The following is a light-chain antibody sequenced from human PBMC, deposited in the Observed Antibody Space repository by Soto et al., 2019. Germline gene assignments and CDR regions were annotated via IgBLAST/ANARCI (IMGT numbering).Light chain of an antibody. CDR3: GTWDSSLSALV. CDR2: EDD. Sequence: QSVLTQPPSVSAAPGHKVTISCSGSSSNIEINSVSWYQQLPGTAPKLLIYEDDKRPSGTPDRFSGSKSGTSATLGITGLQTGDEADYYCGTWDSSLSALVFGGGTKPPS. CDR1: SSNIEINS. J-gene: IGLJ2*01. V-gene: IGLV1-51*02.